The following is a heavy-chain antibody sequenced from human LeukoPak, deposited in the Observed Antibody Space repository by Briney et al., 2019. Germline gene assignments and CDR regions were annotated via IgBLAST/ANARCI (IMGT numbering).Heavy chain of an antibody. J-gene: IGHJ2*01. V-gene: IGHV3-21*06. CDR2: ISYSSTYM. CDR1: GFTFSSYT. D-gene: IGHD6-25*01. Sequence: GGSLRLSCAASGFTFSSYTMIWVRQAPGKGLEWVSCISYSSTYMYYADSVKGRFTISRDNAKNTLYLQMNSLRAEDTAVYYCARDFSSPATPWYFDLWGRGTLVTVSS. CDR3: ARDFSSPATPWYFDL.